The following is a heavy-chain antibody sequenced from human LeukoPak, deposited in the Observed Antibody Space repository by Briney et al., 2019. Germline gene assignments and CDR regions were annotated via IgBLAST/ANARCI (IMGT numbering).Heavy chain of an antibody. D-gene: IGHD6-13*01. Sequence: KSGGSLRLSCAASGFTFSDYYMSWIRQAPGKELEWISYISSRGRTIYYADSVKGRFTISRDNAKKSLYLQMNSLRAEDTAVYYCARDPESAAGPDYYYFYGMDAWGQGTTVTVSS. J-gene: IGHJ6*02. CDR2: ISSRGRTI. CDR1: GFTFSDYY. V-gene: IGHV3-11*01. CDR3: ARDPESAAGPDYYYFYGMDA.